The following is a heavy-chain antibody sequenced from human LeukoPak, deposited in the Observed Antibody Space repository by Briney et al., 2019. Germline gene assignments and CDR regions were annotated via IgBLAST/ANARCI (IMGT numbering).Heavy chain of an antibody. CDR3: TWWAGNYEDFRAYVPLKYEY. CDR2: ISNSGGRT. Sequence: GGSLRLSCAASGFPFNSYAMTWVRQAPGKGLEWISSISNSGGRTYYGDSVKGRFIISRDNSKNTVYLQMNNLRVDDTARYYLTWWAGNYEDFRAYVPLKYEYGGRETGVAVSS. J-gene: IGHJ4*02. CDR1: GFPFNSYA. V-gene: IGHV3-23*01. D-gene: IGHD1-7*01.